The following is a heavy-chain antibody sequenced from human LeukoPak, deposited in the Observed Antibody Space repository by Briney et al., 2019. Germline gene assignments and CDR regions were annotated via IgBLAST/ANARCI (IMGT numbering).Heavy chain of an antibody. CDR2: IDPSSTYI. CDR1: GFTFRSYS. D-gene: IGHD3-22*01. CDR3: ARDPHFYYDTSGYGDS. J-gene: IGHJ4*02. Sequence: GGSLRLSCAASGFTFRSYSMNWVRQAPGKGLEWVSAIDPSSTYIYYADSVKGRFTISRDNSKNTLYLQMNSLRAEDTAVYYCARDPHFYYDTSGYGDSWGQGTLVTVSS. V-gene: IGHV3-21*01.